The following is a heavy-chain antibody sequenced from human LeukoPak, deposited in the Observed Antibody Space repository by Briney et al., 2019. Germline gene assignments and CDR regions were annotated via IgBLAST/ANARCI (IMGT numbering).Heavy chain of an antibody. CDR3: ARGNTAMAEGWDY. CDR1: GGSISSGGYY. CDR2: IYYSGST. D-gene: IGHD5-18*01. Sequence: PSQTLSLTCTVSGGSISSGGYYWSWIRQHPGKGLEWIGYIYYSGSTYYNPSLKSRVTISVDTSKNQFSLKLSSVTAADTAVYYCARGNTAMAEGWDYWGQGTLVTVSS. J-gene: IGHJ4*02. V-gene: IGHV4-31*03.